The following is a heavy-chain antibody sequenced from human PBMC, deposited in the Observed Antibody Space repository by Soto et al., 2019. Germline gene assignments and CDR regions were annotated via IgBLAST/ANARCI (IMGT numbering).Heavy chain of an antibody. CDR2: VIPIIGII. D-gene: IGHD4-4*01. J-gene: IGHJ5*02. CDR3: AGDPDSHYNDSHASSYP. CDR1: GYTFTSYG. V-gene: IGHV1-69*04. Sequence: SVKVSCKASGYTFTSYGITWVRQAPGQGLEWMGRVIPIIGIINYAQKFQGRVTISADKFTGTAYMELTGLRSDDTAVYYCAGDPDSHYNDSHASSYPWGQGTLVTVSS.